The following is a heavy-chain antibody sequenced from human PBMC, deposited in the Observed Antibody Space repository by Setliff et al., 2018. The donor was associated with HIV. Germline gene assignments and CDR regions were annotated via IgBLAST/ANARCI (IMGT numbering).Heavy chain of an antibody. Sequence: SETLSLTCSVSGGSISSGYYYWSWIRQHPGKGLEWIGYIYYSGSTYYNPSLKSRVTISVDTSKNQFSLKLSSVTAADTAVYYCASLDYSYGLDYWGQGTLVTVSS. V-gene: IGHV4-30-4*08. J-gene: IGHJ4*02. D-gene: IGHD5-18*01. CDR1: GGSISSGYYY. CDR3: ASLDYSYGLDY. CDR2: IYYSGST.